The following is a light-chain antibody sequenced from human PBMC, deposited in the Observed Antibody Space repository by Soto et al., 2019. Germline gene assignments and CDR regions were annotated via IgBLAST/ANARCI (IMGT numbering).Light chain of an antibody. V-gene: IGLV2-14*01. CDR2: DVS. CDR3: SSYTSSSTLDV. Sequence: QSALTQPASVSGSPGQSITISCTGNSSDVGGYNYVSWYQQHPGKAPKLMIYDVSNRPSGVSNRFSGSKSGNTASLTISGLQAEDDADYYCSSYTSSSTLDVFGTGTKVTVL. J-gene: IGLJ1*01. CDR1: SSDVGGYNY.